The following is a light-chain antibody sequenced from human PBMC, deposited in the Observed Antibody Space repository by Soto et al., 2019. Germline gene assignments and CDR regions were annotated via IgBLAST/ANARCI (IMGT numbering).Light chain of an antibody. J-gene: IGKJ1*01. CDR2: GAS. CDR1: QSVSSSN. CDR3: QQYGSSGT. Sequence: IVLTQSPGTLSLSPGERATLSCRASQSVSSSNLAWYQQKPGQAPRLLIYGASTRATGIPARFSGSGSGTDFTLTISRLEPEDFAVYYCQQYGSSGTFGQGTKVDIK. V-gene: IGKV3-20*01.